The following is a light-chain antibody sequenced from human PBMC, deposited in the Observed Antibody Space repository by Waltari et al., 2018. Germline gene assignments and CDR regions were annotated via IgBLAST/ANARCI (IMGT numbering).Light chain of an antibody. V-gene: IGLV2-14*03. CDR2: DVT. Sequence: QSALTQPASVSGSPGQPSTISCRGIHSAVAASDSVSWYQHHPGEAPQVIIYDVTNRPSGASDRFSAAKSATRGFLTISGLQPDDEGDYYCSSQTLAGVVLVGGGNKLTVL. J-gene: IGLJ2*01. CDR3: SSQTLAGVVL. CDR1: HSAVAASDS.